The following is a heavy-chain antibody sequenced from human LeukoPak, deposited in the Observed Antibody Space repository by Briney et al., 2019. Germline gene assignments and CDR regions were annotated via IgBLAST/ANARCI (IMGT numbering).Heavy chain of an antibody. V-gene: IGHV4-39*07. CDR3: ARSNWRDSFDP. CDR2: IYYSGST. D-gene: IGHD1-1*01. J-gene: IGHJ5*02. CDR1: GGSISSSSYY. Sequence: PSETLSLTCTVSGGSISSSSYYWGWIRQPPGKGLEWIGSIYYSGSTYYNPSLKSRVTISVDTSKNQFSLKLSSVTAADTAVYYCARSNWRDSFDPWGQGTLVTVSS.